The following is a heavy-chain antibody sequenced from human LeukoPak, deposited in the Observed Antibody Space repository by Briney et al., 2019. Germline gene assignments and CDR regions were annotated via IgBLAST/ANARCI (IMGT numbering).Heavy chain of an antibody. CDR2: ISAYNGNT. V-gene: IGHV1-18*01. CDR1: GYTFTSYG. D-gene: IGHD3-3*01. Sequence: ASVKVSCKASGYTFTSYGISWVRQAPGQGLEWMGWISAYNGNTNYAQKFQGRVTMTRDTSISTAYMELSRLRSDDTAVYYCARGGDFWSGNAFDYWGQGTLVTVSS. J-gene: IGHJ4*02. CDR3: ARGGDFWSGNAFDY.